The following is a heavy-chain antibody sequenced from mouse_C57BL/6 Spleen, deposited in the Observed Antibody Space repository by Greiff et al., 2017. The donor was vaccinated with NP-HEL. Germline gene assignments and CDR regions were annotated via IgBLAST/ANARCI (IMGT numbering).Heavy chain of an antibody. V-gene: IGHV1-72*01. CDR2: IDPNSGGT. J-gene: IGHJ1*03. D-gene: IGHD6-1*01. CDR1: GYTFTSYW. CDR3: ARGSYYWYFDV. Sequence: VKLMEPGAELVKPGASVKLSCKASGYTFTSYWMHWVKQRPGRGLEWIGRIDPNSGGTKYNEKFKSKATLTVDKPSSTAYMQLSSLTSEDSAVYYCARGSYYWYFDVWGTGTTVTVSS.